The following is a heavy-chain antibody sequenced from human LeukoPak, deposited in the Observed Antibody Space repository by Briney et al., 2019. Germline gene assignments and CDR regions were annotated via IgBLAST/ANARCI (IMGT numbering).Heavy chain of an antibody. J-gene: IGHJ4*02. CDR2: INHSGST. Sequence: PSETLSLTCAVYGGSFSGYYWSWIRQPPGKGLEWIGEINHSGSTNYNPSLKSRVTISVDTSKNQFSLKLSSVTAADTAVYYCATRAYCSSTSCYSSDYWGQGTLVTASS. CDR3: ATRAYCSSTSCYSSDY. V-gene: IGHV4-34*01. D-gene: IGHD2-2*01. CDR1: GGSFSGYY.